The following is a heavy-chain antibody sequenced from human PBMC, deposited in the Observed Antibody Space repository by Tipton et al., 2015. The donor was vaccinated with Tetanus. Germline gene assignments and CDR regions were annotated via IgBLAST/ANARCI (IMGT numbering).Heavy chain of an antibody. CDR2: IHYTGGT. D-gene: IGHD4-17*01. CDR1: GGPIIVSNFY. CDR3: IGYDYGDYYFDY. J-gene: IGHJ4*02. V-gene: IGHV4-39*01. Sequence: TLSLTCRVSGGPIIVSNFYWGWIRHPPGKGLEWIGSIHYTGGTYLNPSLKSRVTISIDTAKNQFSLKLNSVTAADTAVYFCIGYDYGDYYFDYWGQGTLVTVSS.